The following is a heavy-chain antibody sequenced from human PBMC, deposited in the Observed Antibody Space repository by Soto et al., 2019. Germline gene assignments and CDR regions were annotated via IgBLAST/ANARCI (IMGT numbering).Heavy chain of an antibody. CDR3: ARDTVHVGSRRWEPTYYDFWSGYSDYYYYYGMDV. J-gene: IGHJ6*02. Sequence: EVQLVETGGGLIQPGGSLRLSCAASGFTVSSNYMSWVRQAPGKGLEWVSVIYSGGSTYYADSVKGRFTISRDNSKNTLYLQMNSLRAEDTAVYYCARDTVHVGSRRWEPTYYDFWSGYSDYYYYYGMDVWGQGTTVTVSS. V-gene: IGHV3-53*02. CDR1: GFTVSSNY. D-gene: IGHD3-3*01. CDR2: IYSGGST.